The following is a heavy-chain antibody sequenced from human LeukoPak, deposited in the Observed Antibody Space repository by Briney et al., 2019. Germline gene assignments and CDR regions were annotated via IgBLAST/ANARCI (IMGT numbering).Heavy chain of an antibody. V-gene: IGHV3-23*01. CDR1: GFTFSSYA. Sequence: GGSLRLSCAASGFTFSSYAMSWVRQAPGPGLEWVSAISGSGGSTYYADSVKGRFTISRDNSKNTLYLQMNSLRAEDTAVYYCAKGETVTTVEYYYYYGMDVWGQGTTVTVSS. D-gene: IGHD4-17*01. CDR3: AKGETVTTVEYYYYYGMDV. J-gene: IGHJ6*02. CDR2: ISGSGGST.